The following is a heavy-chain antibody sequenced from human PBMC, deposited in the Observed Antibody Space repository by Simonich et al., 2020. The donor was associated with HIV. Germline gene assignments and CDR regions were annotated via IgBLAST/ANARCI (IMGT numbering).Heavy chain of an antibody. Sequence: QVQLVQSGAEVKKPGASVKVSCKVFRHTLTGLSMHWVRQAPGKGRAVMGGCDPENLETIYAQNFQGRVSMTEDTSTDTAYMELSSLRSEDTAVYYCATDSPLVLTSAFDSWGQGTLVTVSS. J-gene: IGHJ4*02. CDR1: RHTLTGLS. V-gene: IGHV1-24*01. D-gene: IGHD3-22*01. CDR3: ATDSPLVLTSAFDS. CDR2: CDPENLET.